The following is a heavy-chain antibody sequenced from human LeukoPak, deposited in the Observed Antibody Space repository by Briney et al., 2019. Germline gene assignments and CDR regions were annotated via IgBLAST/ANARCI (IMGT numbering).Heavy chain of an antibody. V-gene: IGHV1-2*06. CDR1: GYTFTGYY. CDR3: ARGSSSSWYFLDY. CDR2: INPNSGGT. J-gene: IGHJ4*02. D-gene: IGHD6-13*01. Sequence: ASVNLSCKASGYTFTGYYMHWVRQAPGQGVEWRGRINPNSGGTTYAQKFQGMFTMTWDTSISRSDMELSRLRSDDTAVYYCARGSSSSWYFLDYWGQGTLVTVSS.